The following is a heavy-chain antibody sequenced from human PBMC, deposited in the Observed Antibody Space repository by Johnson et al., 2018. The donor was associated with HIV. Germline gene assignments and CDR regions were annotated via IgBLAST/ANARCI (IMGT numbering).Heavy chain of an antibody. CDR1: GFTVSTNY. J-gene: IGHJ3*02. V-gene: IGHV3-30-3*01. CDR2: ISYDGSNK. D-gene: IGHD3-10*01. Sequence: QEKLVESGGGLIQPGGSLRLSCAASGFTVSTNYMSWVRQAPGKGLEWVAVISYDGSNKYYADSVKGRFTISRDNSKNTLYLQMNSLRAEDTAVYYCASTGSGSDDAFDIWGQGTMVTVSS. CDR3: ASTGSGSDDAFDI.